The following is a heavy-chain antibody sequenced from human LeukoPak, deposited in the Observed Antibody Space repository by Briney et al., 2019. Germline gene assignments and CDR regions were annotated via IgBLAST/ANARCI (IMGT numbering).Heavy chain of an antibody. CDR2: IYYSGST. CDR3: ARCYGSGNYRPHAFEI. Sequence: SETLSLTCSVSAGSISSSTYYWGWIRQSPGKGLEWIGSIYYSGSTFYNPSLKSRVTISVDTSKNHFSLKLSSVTAADTAVYYCARCYGSGNYRPHAFEIWGQGTMVTVSS. V-gene: IGHV4-39*02. D-gene: IGHD3-10*01. CDR1: AGSISSSTYY. J-gene: IGHJ3*02.